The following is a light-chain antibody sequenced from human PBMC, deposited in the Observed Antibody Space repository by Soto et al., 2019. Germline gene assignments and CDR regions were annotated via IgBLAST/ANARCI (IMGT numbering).Light chain of an antibody. Sequence: QSPLTQPASASGSPGQSSTISCTGTSSDVGAYNYVSWYQQYPGKAPKLMIHEVSKRPSGVSNRFSGSKSGNTASLTISGLQAEDEADYYCSSYTSSTTPYVFGTGTKVTVL. V-gene: IGLV2-14*01. CDR3: SSYTSSTTPYV. CDR2: EVS. CDR1: SSDVGAYNY. J-gene: IGLJ1*01.